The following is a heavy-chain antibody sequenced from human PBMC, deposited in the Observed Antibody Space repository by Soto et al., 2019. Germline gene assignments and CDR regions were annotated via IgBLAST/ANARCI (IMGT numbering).Heavy chain of an antibody. CDR3: EKHLPRRVRFDY. CDR1: DASITSTTYF. CDR2: IYYSGKT. Sequence: PSVRLCHTCCLSDASITSTTYFCAWIRQPPGKGLEWVGSIYYSGKTHSNPSLKSRTTISVDRSRNQFSLQVSAVTAADTSRYYSEKHLPRRVRFDYWG. J-gene: IGHJ4*01. D-gene: IGHD3-10*01. V-gene: IGHV4-39*01.